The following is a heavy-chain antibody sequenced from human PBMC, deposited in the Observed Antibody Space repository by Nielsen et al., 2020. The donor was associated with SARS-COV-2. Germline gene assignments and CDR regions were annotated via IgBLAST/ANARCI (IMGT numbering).Heavy chain of an antibody. CDR3: AKARAGRYPQSRILDN. D-gene: IGHD2-21*01. J-gene: IGHJ4*02. Sequence: GGSLRLSCAASGFMFSTYAMNWVRQAPGKGLEWVSVIGDDGTGINYANSVKGRFTISRDNSKNTLYLQMNSLRAEDTAVYYCAKARAGRYPQSRILDNWAQGTLVTVSA. CDR1: GFMFSTYA. V-gene: IGHV3-23*01. CDR2: IGDDGTGI.